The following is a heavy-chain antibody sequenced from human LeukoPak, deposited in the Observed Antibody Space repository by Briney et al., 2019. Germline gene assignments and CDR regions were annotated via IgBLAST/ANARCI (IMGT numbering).Heavy chain of an antibody. J-gene: IGHJ6*02. CDR3: ARGFPPPRDYYYYYGMDV. V-gene: IGHV1-2*04. CDR2: INPNSGGT. Sequence: EASVKVSCKASGYTFTGYYIHWVRQAPGQGLEWMGWINPNSGGTNYAQKFQGWVTMTRDTSISTAYMELSRLRSDDTAVYYCARGFPPPRDYYYYYGMDVWGQGTTVTVSS. D-gene: IGHD2/OR15-2a*01. CDR1: GYTFTGYY.